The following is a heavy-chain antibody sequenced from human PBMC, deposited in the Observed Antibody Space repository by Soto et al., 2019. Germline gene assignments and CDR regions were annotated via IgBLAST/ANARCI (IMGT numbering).Heavy chain of an antibody. J-gene: IGHJ6*02. Sequence: SVKVSCKASGYTFTTNGLSWVRQAPGQGLEWMGGIIPYIGAANYAQKFQGRVTMTTDASTSTAYMELSSLRSEDTAVYYCARDSDSIGYYLKRSYGMDVWGQGTTVTVSS. CDR2: IIPYIGAA. D-gene: IGHD3-22*01. V-gene: IGHV1-69*05. CDR1: GYTFTTNG. CDR3: ARDSDSIGYYLKRSYGMDV.